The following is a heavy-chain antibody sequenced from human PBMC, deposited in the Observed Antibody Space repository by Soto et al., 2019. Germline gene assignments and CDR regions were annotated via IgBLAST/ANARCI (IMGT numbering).Heavy chain of an antibody. V-gene: IGHV5-51*01. CDR2: FYPGDSTS. D-gene: IGHD2-2*03. CDR1: GYSLISYW. J-gene: IGHJ3*02. CDR3: ARIIGYCRNNDCSWTFDI. Sequence: GESLKISCKTSGYSLISYWVAWVRQKPGKGLEWMGTFYPGDSTSTYSPSFQGQVTISVDKSISTAYLHLSSLKASDTAMYYCARIIGYCRNNDCSWTFDIWSQGTTVTVSS.